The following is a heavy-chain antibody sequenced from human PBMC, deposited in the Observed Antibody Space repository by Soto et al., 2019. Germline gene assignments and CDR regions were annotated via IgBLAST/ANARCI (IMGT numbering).Heavy chain of an antibody. V-gene: IGHV4-59*08. Sequence: ETLSLTCTVSGGSISSYYWSWIRQPPGKGLEWIGYTYYSGSTNYNPSLKSRVTISVDTSKNQFSLKLSSVTAADTAVYYCARHENNWNVFFDYWGQGTLVTVSS. J-gene: IGHJ4*02. CDR2: TYYSGST. D-gene: IGHD1-1*01. CDR3: ARHENNWNVFFDY. CDR1: GGSISSYY.